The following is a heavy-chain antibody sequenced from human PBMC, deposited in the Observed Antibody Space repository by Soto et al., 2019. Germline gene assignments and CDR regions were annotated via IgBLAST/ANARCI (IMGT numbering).Heavy chain of an antibody. CDR2: INAGNGNT. CDR3: AWDDGSGYDYERFDY. V-gene: IGHV1-3*01. D-gene: IGHD3-22*01. CDR1: GYTFTRYT. J-gene: IGHJ4*02. Sequence: ASVKVSSKASGYTFTRYTMHWVRQAPVQRLEWMGWINAGNGNTKYSQKFQGRITITRDTSASTAYMELSSLRSEDTAVYYCAWDDGSGYDYERFDYWGQGTLVTVSS.